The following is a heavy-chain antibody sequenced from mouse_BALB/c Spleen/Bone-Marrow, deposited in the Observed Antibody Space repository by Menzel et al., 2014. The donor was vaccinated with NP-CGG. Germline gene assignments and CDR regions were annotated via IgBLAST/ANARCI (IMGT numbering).Heavy chain of an antibody. CDR3: ARFATGSFAY. J-gene: IGHJ3*01. D-gene: IGHD1-1*01. CDR2: IFPVNADT. CDR1: GYVFTDYW. Sequence: QVQLQQSGAELVRPGSSVKISCKASGYVFTDYWMNWLRQRPGQGLEWIGQIFPVNADTNYKANFKDKVTLTADKSSTTAYMQLKSLTSEDSAVYFCARFATGSFAYWGQGTLVTVSA. V-gene: IGHV1-80*01.